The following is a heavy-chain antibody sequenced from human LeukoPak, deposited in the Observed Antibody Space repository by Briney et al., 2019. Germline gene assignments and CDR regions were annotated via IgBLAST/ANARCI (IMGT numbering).Heavy chain of an antibody. CDR1: GFTFSSYG. D-gene: IGHD3-3*01. CDR3: AKDPSTYYDFWSGSD. CDR2: IRYDGSNK. Sequence: GGSLRLSCAASGFTFSSYGMHWLRQAPGKGLEWVAFIRYDGSNKYYADSVKGRFTISRDNSKNALYLQMNSLRAEETAVYYCAKDPSTYYDFWSGSDWGQGTLVTVSS. V-gene: IGHV3-30*02. J-gene: IGHJ4*02.